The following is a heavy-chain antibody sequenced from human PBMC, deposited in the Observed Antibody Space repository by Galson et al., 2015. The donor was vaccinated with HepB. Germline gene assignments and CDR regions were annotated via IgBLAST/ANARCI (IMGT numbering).Heavy chain of an antibody. CDR3: AGGYCSSTSCYYAFDI. D-gene: IGHD2-2*01. V-gene: IGHV4-59*08. Sequence: SETLSLTCTVSGGSISSYYWSWIRQPPGKGLEWIGYIYYSGSTNYNPSLKSRVTISVDTSKNQFSLRLSSVTAADTAVYYCAGGYCSSTSCYYAFDIWGQGTMVTVSS. CDR2: IYYSGST. J-gene: IGHJ3*02. CDR1: GGSISSYY.